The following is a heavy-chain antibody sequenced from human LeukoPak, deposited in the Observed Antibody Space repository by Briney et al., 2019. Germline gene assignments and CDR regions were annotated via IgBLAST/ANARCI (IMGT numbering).Heavy chain of an antibody. Sequence: GGSLRLSCAASGFTFNDAWMSWVRQAPGKGLEWVSSISSSSSYIYYADSVKGRFTISRDNAKNSLYLQMNSLRAEDTAVYYCARGPYCSGGSCSHAFDIWGQGTMVTVSS. D-gene: IGHD2-15*01. CDR3: ARGPYCSGGSCSHAFDI. CDR1: GFTFNDAW. V-gene: IGHV3-21*01. J-gene: IGHJ3*02. CDR2: ISSSSSYI.